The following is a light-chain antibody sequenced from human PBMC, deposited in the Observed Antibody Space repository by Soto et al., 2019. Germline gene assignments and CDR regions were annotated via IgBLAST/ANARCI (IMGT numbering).Light chain of an antibody. Sequence: QSVLTQPPSASGTPGQRVTIFCSGSSSKIGSNYVYWYQQLPGTAPKLLIYRNNQRPSGVPDRFSGSKSGTSASLAISGLRSEDEADYYCAAWDDSLSAVVFGGGTKLTVL. V-gene: IGLV1-47*01. CDR1: SSKIGSNY. CDR2: RNN. CDR3: AAWDDSLSAVV. J-gene: IGLJ2*01.